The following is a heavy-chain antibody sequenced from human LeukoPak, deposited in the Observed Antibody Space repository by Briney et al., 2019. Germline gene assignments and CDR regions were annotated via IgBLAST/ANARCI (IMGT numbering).Heavy chain of an antibody. CDR2: INPNSGGT. D-gene: IGHD2-2*01. CDR1: GYTFTGYY. CDR3: ARLNVGSSTRYYYMDV. J-gene: IGHJ6*03. V-gene: IGHV1-2*02. Sequence: GASVKVSCKASGYTFTGYYMHWVRQAPGQGLEWMGWINPNSGGTNYAQKFQGRVTMTRDTSISTAYMELSRLRSDDTAVYYCARLNVGSSTRYYYMDVWGKGTTVTVSS.